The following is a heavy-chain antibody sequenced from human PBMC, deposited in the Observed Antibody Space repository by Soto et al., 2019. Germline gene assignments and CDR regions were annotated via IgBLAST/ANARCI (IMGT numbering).Heavy chain of an antibody. CDR2: IIATFDTT. CDR1: GGTFTSFP. CDR3: ARESGDYGRPYFDY. J-gene: IGHJ4*02. Sequence: VQLVQSGAEVKKPGSSVKVSCKASGGTFTSFPLSWVRRPPGQGLEWMGGIIATFDTTNYAQKFQARITITADESTTTAYMELSGLRSEDTAVYYCARESGDYGRPYFDYGGQGTLVTVSS. D-gene: IGHD3-10*01. V-gene: IGHV1-69*01.